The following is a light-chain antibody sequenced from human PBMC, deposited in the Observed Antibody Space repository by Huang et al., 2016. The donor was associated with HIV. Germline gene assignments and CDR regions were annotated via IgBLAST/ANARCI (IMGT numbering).Light chain of an antibody. CDR3: QQYEGLPYT. Sequence: DIQMTQSPSSLSASVGDKVSITCHASQDIIKYLNWYQQKPGKAPKLLIYDASNLETGVPGRFSGSGSGTDFTFTISNLQPEDIATYYCQQYEGLPYTFGQGTKVEI. J-gene: IGKJ2*01. CDR2: DAS. V-gene: IGKV1-33*01. CDR1: QDIIKY.